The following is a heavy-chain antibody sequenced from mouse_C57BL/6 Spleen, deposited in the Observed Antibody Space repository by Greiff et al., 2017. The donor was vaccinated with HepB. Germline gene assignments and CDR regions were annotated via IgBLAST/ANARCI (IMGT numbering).Heavy chain of an antibody. CDR1: GFTFSSYA. CDR2: ISDGGSYT. J-gene: IGHJ1*03. Sequence: EVQVVESGGGLVKPGGSLKLSCAASGFTFSSYAMSWVRQTPEKRLEWVATISDGGSYTYYPDNVKGRFTISRDNAKNNLYLQMSQLKSEDTAMYSCARDVSAPCRYFDVWGTGTTVTVSS. V-gene: IGHV5-4*01. CDR3: ARDVSAPCRYFDV. D-gene: IGHD6-1*01.